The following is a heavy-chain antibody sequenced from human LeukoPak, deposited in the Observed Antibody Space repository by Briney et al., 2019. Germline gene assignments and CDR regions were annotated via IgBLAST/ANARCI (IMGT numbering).Heavy chain of an antibody. Sequence: PSETLSLTCTVSGYSISSGYYWGWIRQPPGQGLEWIGSIYHSGSTYYNPSLKSRVTISVDTSKNQFSLKLSSVTAADTAVYYCAVDYYYGSGSYYPPFDYWGQGTLVTVSS. CDR2: IYHSGST. CDR1: GYSISSGYY. D-gene: IGHD3-10*01. J-gene: IGHJ4*02. CDR3: AVDYYYGSGSYYPPFDY. V-gene: IGHV4-38-2*02.